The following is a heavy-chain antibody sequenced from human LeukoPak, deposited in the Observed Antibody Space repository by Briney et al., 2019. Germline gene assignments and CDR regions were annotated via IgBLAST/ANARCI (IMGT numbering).Heavy chain of an antibody. D-gene: IGHD6-13*01. V-gene: IGHV3-30-3*01. CDR2: ISYDGSNK. CDR3: ASMAAAGTRSAFDI. CDR1: GFTFSSHA. Sequence: GGSLRLSCAASGFTFSSHAMHWVRQAPGKGLEWVAVISYDGSNKYYADSVKGRFTISRDNSKNTLYLQMNSLRAEDTAVYYCASMAAAGTRSAFDIWGQGTMVTVSS. J-gene: IGHJ3*02.